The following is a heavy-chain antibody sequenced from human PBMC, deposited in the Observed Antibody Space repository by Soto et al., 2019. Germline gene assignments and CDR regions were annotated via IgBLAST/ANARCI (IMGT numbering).Heavy chain of an antibody. D-gene: IGHD3-22*01. V-gene: IGHV1-69*01. Sequence: QVQLVQSGAEVKKPGSSVKVSCKASGDTFSSYAISWVRQAPGQGLEWMGGIIPIFGTANYAQKFQGRVTITADESTSTAYMELSSLRSEDTAVYYCARDGSGYRSRASPMDVWDQGNTVNVSS. J-gene: IGHJ6*02. CDR1: GDTFSSYA. CDR2: IIPIFGTA. CDR3: ARDGSGYRSRASPMDV.